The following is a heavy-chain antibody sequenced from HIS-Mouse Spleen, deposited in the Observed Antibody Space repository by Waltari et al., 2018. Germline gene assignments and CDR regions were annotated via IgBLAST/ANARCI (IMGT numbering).Heavy chain of an antibody. V-gene: IGHV3-74*01. Sequence: EVQLVESGGGLVQPGGSLRLSCAASGFTFSSYWLHWVRQAPGKGLVWVSRINSDGSSTSYADSVKGRFTISRDNAKNTLYLQMNSLRAEDTAVYYCARLHLIRGVPDYWGQGTLVTVSS. CDR3: ARLHLIRGVPDY. CDR1: GFTFSSYW. J-gene: IGHJ4*02. CDR2: INSDGSST. D-gene: IGHD3-10*01.